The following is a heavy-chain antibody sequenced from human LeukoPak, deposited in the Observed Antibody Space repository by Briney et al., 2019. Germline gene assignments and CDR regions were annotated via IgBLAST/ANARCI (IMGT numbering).Heavy chain of an antibody. CDR3: ARDRNGGWYYYDSSGYYSDY. CDR2: ISAYNGNT. D-gene: IGHD3-22*01. CDR1: GYTFTSYG. V-gene: IGHV1-18*01. Sequence: ASVKVSCKASGYTFTSYGISWVRPAPAQGLEWMGWISAYNGNTNYAQKLQGRVTMTTDTSTSTAYMELRSLRSDDTAVYYCARDRNGGWYYYDSSGYYSDYWGQGTLVTVSS. J-gene: IGHJ4*02.